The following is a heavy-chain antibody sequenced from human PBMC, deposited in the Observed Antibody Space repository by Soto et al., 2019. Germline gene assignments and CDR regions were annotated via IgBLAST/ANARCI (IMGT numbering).Heavy chain of an antibody. Sequence: GASVKVSCKASGYTFTSYAMRWVRQAPGQGLEWMGWIIAGNVNTKYSHKFQGRVTITRDTSASTAYMELSSLRSEDTAVYYCARDRGYCSSTSCYDNWFDPWGQGTLVTVSS. CDR3: ARDRGYCSSTSCYDNWFDP. V-gene: IGHV1-3*01. CDR1: GYTFTSYA. D-gene: IGHD2-2*01. J-gene: IGHJ5*02. CDR2: IIAGNVNT.